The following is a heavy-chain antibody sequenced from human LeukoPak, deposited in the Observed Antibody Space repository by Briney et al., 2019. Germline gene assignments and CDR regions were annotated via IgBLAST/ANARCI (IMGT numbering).Heavy chain of an antibody. Sequence: KSSETLSLTCSVSGGSFSRYSWNWIRQPPGKRLEWIGYVFNGGTNYNPSFKSRVTMSVDTSKKRFSLTLTSVNAADTAVYYCARDTTLDEGSSRYGFDYWGQGTLVTVSP. V-gene: IGHV4-59*01. CDR3: ARDTTLDEGSSRYGFDY. J-gene: IGHJ4*02. D-gene: IGHD6-13*01. CDR1: GGSFSRYS. CDR2: VFNGGT.